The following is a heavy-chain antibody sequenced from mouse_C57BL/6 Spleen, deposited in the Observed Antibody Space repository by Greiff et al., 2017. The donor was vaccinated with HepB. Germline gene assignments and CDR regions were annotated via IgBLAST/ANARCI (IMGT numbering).Heavy chain of an antibody. CDR2: INPNNGGT. D-gene: IGHD2-2*01. Sequence: EVQLQQSGPELVKPGASVKISCKASGYTFTDYYMNWVKQSHGKSLEWIGDINPNNGGTSYNQKFKGKATLTVDKSSSTAYMELRSLTSEDSAVYYCARDYGYPDYWGQGTTLTVSS. V-gene: IGHV1-26*01. CDR1: GYTFTDYY. CDR3: ARDYGYPDY. J-gene: IGHJ2*01.